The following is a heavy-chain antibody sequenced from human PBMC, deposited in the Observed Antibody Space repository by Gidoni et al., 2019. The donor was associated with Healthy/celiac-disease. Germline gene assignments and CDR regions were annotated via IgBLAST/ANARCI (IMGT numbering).Heavy chain of an antibody. CDR2: IIPIFGTA. CDR3: ARGVDSYGSGGYYCFY. Sequence: QVQLVQSGAEVKKPGSAVKVSCKASAGTFTSYAISWVRQAPGQGLEWMGGIIPIFGTANYAQKCQGRVTITADESTSTAYMELSRLRSDDTAVYYCARGVDSYGSGGYYCFYWGQGTLVTVSS. V-gene: IGHV1-69*01. CDR1: AGTFTSYA. D-gene: IGHD3-22*01. J-gene: IGHJ4*02.